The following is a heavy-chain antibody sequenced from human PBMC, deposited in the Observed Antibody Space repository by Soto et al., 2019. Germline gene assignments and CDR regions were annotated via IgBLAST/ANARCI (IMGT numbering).Heavy chain of an antibody. Sequence: PSETLSLTCTVSGGSISSYYWSWVRHPPGKGLEWIGYIYYSGSTNYNPSLKSRVTISVDTSKNQFSLKLSSVTAADTAVYYCARHTYVPHGGSEYFQHWGQGTLVTV. CDR2: IYYSGST. J-gene: IGHJ1*01. CDR3: ARHTYVPHGGSEYFQH. V-gene: IGHV4-59*08. CDR1: GGSISSYY. D-gene: IGHD2-15*01.